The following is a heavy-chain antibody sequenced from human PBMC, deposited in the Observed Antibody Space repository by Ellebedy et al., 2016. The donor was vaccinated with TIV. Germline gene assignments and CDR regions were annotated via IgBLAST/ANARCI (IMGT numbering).Heavy chain of an antibody. CDR3: ARDRSGVQLWFGFDF. CDR2: IWYDGSNK. J-gene: IGHJ4*02. CDR1: GFTFRTYG. Sequence: GGSLRLSCAASGFTFRTYGMHWGRQAPGRGLEWVAIIWYDGSNKYYADSVKGRFTISRDNSKNMLFLQMNSLRVEDTAMYYCARDRSGVQLWFGFDFWGQGTLVTVSS. V-gene: IGHV3-33*08. D-gene: IGHD3-10*01.